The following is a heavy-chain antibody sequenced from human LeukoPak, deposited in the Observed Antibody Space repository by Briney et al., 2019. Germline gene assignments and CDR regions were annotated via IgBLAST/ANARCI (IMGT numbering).Heavy chain of an antibody. J-gene: IGHJ4*02. CDR1: GFTFSSYA. D-gene: IGHD6-13*01. CDR3: ARDSSAAGIGDFDY. CDR2: ISYDGSNK. Sequence: GGSLRLSCASSGFTFSSYAMHWVRQAPGKGLEWVAVISYDGSNKYYADSVKGRFTISRDNSKNTLYLQMNSLRAEDTAVYYCARDSSAAGIGDFDYWGQGTLVTVSS. V-gene: IGHV3-30*04.